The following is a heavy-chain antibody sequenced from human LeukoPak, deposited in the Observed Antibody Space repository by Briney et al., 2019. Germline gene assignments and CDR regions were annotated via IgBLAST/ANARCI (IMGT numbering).Heavy chain of an antibody. Sequence: SETLSLTCVVSCDSISNCYWNWIRQPAGKGLERIGRISVSGSTNYSPSLKSRVTISIDTSKNHFSLRLNSVTAADTAVYYCTRGVWSTGLNYWGQGALATVSS. CDR1: CDSISNCY. CDR2: ISVSGST. D-gene: IGHD3-9*01. CDR3: TRGVWSTGLNY. J-gene: IGHJ4*02. V-gene: IGHV4-4*07.